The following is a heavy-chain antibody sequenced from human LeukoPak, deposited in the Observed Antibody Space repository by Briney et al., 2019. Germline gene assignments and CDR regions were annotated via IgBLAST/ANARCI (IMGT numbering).Heavy chain of an antibody. V-gene: IGHV4-39*01. D-gene: IGHD6-13*01. CDR2: IYYTGNT. Sequence: SETLSLTCTVSGVSISSSYSYWGWIRQPPGMGLEWIGSIYYTGNTYYNASLKSQVSISIDTSKNQFSLKLTSVTAADTAVYYCASSSSDYFDYWGQGTLVTVSS. J-gene: IGHJ4*02. CDR1: GVSISSSYSY. CDR3: ASSSSDYFDY.